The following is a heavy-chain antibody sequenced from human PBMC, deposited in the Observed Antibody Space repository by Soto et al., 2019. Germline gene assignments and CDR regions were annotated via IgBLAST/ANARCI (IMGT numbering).Heavy chain of an antibody. V-gene: IGHV4-34*01. D-gene: IGHD3-16*02. J-gene: IGHJ4*02. CDR3: ARAPGFRVTFGGVIVAHDFDY. Sequence: PSETLSLTCAVYGGSFSGYYWSWIRQPPGKGLEWIGEINHSGSTNYNPSIKSRVTISVDTSKNQFSLKLSSVTAADTAVYYCARAPGFRVTFGGVIVAHDFDYWGQGTLVTVSS. CDR2: INHSGST. CDR1: GGSFSGYY.